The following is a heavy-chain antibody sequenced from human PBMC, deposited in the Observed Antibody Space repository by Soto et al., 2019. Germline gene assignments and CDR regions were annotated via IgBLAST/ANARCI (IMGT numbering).Heavy chain of an antibody. V-gene: IGHV4-30-4*01. Sequence: SETLSLTCAVSGGSISSYYWSWIRQPPGKGLEWIGYIYYSGSTYYNPSLKSRVTISVDTSKNQFSLKLSSVTAADTAVYYCARVSGYSGYDLDYWGQGTLVTVSS. CDR2: IYYSGST. CDR1: GGSISSYY. J-gene: IGHJ4*02. CDR3: ARVSGYSGYDLDY. D-gene: IGHD5-12*01.